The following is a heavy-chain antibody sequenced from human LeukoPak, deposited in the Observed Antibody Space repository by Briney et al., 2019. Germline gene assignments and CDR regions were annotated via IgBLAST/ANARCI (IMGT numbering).Heavy chain of an antibody. CDR3: VVSQTHYYGPLLY. Sequence: SETLSLTCTVSGDSINNHYWSWIRQPAGKGLEWIGRIYNSGSTNYSPSLRSRVTMSVDASTRQISLTLVSVTAADTAVYYCVVSQTHYYGPLLYWGQGTLVTVSS. V-gene: IGHV4-4*07. D-gene: IGHD3-10*01. CDR2: IYNSGST. J-gene: IGHJ4*02. CDR1: GDSINNHY.